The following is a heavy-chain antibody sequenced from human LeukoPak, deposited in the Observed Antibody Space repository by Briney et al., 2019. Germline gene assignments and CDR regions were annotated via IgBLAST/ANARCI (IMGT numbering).Heavy chain of an antibody. V-gene: IGHV3-9*01. D-gene: IGHD3-3*01. J-gene: IGHJ4*02. CDR1: GFTFDDYA. CDR3: AKDVRAYYDFWSGFDY. CDR2: ISWNSGSI. Sequence: GGSLRLSCAASGFTFDDYAMHWVRQAPGKGLEWVSGISWNSGSIGYADSVKGRFTISRDNAKNSLYVQMNSLRTEGTALYYCAKDVRAYYDFWSGFDYWGQGTLVTVSS.